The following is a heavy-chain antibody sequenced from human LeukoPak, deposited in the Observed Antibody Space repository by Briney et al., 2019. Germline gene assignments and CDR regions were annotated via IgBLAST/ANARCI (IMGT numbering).Heavy chain of an antibody. CDR2: IWYDGSNK. Sequence: GGSLRLSCAASGFTFSSYAMSWVRQAPGKGLEWVAVIWYDGSNKYYADSVKGRFTISRDNSKNTLYLQMNSLRAEDTAVYYCARDPKTNYDFWSGYSYYYYGMDVWGQGTTVTVSS. CDR3: ARDPKTNYDFWSGYSYYYYGMDV. J-gene: IGHJ6*02. V-gene: IGHV3-33*08. CDR1: GFTFSSYA. D-gene: IGHD3-3*01.